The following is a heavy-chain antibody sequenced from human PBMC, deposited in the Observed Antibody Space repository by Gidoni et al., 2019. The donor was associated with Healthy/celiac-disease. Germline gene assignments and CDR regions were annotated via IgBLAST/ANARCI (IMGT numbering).Heavy chain of an antibody. CDR3: AKDHNLRDGYNFGWFDP. CDR2: ISWNSGSI. CDR1: GFTFDDYA. V-gene: IGHV3-9*01. D-gene: IGHD5-12*01. Sequence: EVQLVESGGGLVQPGRSLRLSCAASGFTFDDYAMHWVRQAPGKGLEWVSGISWNSGSIGYADSVKGRFTISRDNAKNSLYLQMNSLRAEDTALYYCAKDHNLRDGYNFGWFDPWGQGTLVTVSS. J-gene: IGHJ5*02.